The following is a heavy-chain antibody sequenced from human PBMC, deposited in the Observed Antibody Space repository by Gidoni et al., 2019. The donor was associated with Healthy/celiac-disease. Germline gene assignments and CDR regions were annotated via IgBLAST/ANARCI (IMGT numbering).Heavy chain of an antibody. V-gene: IGHV4-59*01. CDR1: GGSISSSY. D-gene: IGHD1-26*01. Sequence: QVQLQESGPGLVKPSETLSLTCTVSGGSISSSYWSWHRQTPGKGLELIGYIYSSGSTNYNPSLKSRVTISVDTSKTQFSLKLSSVTAADTAVYYCARDIRWELPNYSYYYGMDVWGQGTTVTVSS. CDR2: IYSSGST. J-gene: IGHJ6*02. CDR3: ARDIRWELPNYSYYYGMDV.